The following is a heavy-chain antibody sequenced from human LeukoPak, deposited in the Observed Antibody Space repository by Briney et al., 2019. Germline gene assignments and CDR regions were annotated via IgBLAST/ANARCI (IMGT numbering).Heavy chain of an antibody. D-gene: IGHD2-2*01. CDR1: GGTFSSYA. Sequence: ASVKVSCKASGGTFSSYAISWVRQAPGQGLEWMGGIIPIFGTADYAQKFQGRVTITADESTSTAYMELSSLRSEDTAVYYCASLVVPAAIFEFDYWGQGTLVTVSS. CDR3: ASLVVPAAIFEFDY. J-gene: IGHJ4*02. V-gene: IGHV1-69*13. CDR2: IIPIFGTA.